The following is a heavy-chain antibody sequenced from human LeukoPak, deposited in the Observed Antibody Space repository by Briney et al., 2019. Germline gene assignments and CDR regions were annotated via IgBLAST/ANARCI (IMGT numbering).Heavy chain of an antibody. CDR3: ARDRFGLYFDILTGTVGVDY. J-gene: IGHJ4*02. CDR2: IKEDGGEK. Sequence: GGSLRLSCAASGFTFSSLWISSVRQAPGRELGCVAIIKEDGGEKYYVDSVKGLFTISRDNAKNLLFLQMNSLRAEDTAMYYCARDRFGLYFDILTGTVGVDYWGQGTLVTVSS. V-gene: IGHV3-7*01. D-gene: IGHD3-9*01. CDR1: GFTFSSLW.